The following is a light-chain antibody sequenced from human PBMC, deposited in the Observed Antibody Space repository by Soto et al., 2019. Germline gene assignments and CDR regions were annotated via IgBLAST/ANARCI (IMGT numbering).Light chain of an antibody. CDR2: AST. J-gene: IGKJ2*01. CDR1: QSVSSNH. Sequence: EIVVTQSPGTLSLSPGERATLSCRASQSVSSNHLAWYQQKPGQAPRLLIFASTGRPAVIPDRFSGSGSGTDFTLTISRLEPEDSAMYYCQQYGSSPYTFGQGTKVEIK. V-gene: IGKV3-20*01. CDR3: QQYGSSPYT.